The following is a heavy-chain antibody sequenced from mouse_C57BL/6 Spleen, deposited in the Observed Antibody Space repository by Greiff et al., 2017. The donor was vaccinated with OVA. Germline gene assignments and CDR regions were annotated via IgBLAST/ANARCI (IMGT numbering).Heavy chain of an antibody. V-gene: IGHV1-82*01. CDR2: IYPGDGDT. Sequence: VKLMESGPELVKPGASVKISCKASGYAFSSSWMNWVKQRPGKGLEWIGRIYPGDGDTNYNGKFKGKATLTADKSSSTAYMQLSSLTSEDSAVYFCARSDIDYFDYWGQGTTLTVSS. J-gene: IGHJ2*01. CDR1: GYAFSSSW. CDR3: ARSDIDYFDY.